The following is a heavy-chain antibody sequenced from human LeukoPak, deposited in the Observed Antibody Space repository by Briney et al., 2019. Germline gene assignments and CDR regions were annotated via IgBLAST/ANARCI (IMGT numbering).Heavy chain of an antibody. Sequence: RVSVKVSCKASGYTFTSYGISWVRQAPGQGLEWMGWISAYNGNTNYAQKLQGRVTMTTDTSTSTAYMELRSLRSDDTAVYYCARDYYYGSGSYYSPEENWFDPWGQGTLVTVSS. CDR1: GYTFTSYG. V-gene: IGHV1-18*01. D-gene: IGHD3-10*01. J-gene: IGHJ5*02. CDR3: ARDYYYGSGSYYSPEENWFDP. CDR2: ISAYNGNT.